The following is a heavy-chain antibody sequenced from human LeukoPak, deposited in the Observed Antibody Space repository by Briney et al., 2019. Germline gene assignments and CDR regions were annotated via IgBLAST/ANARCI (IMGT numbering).Heavy chain of an antibody. D-gene: IGHD3-9*01. Sequence: GGSLRLSCAASGFTVTNNYMSWVRQAPGKGLEWVSVIYSGGSTYYADSVKGRFTISRDSSKNTLYLQMNSLRVEDTAVYYCAREVDDILTGGFDPWGQGTLVTVSS. CDR3: AREVDDILTGGFDP. CDR2: IYSGGST. CDR1: GFTVTNNY. V-gene: IGHV3-53*01. J-gene: IGHJ5*02.